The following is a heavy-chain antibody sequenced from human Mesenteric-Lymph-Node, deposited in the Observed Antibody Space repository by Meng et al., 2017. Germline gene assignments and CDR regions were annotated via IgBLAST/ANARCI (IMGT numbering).Heavy chain of an antibody. Sequence: GESLKISCAASGFTFSSYAVHWVRQAPGKGLEWVAVISFDSSNKYYADSVKGRFTISRDNSKNTLYLQMNSLRAEDTAVYYCARDCSWGQGTLVTVSS. V-gene: IGHV3-30*01. J-gene: IGHJ4*02. CDR1: GFTFSSYA. D-gene: IGHD2-15*01. CDR2: ISFDSSNK. CDR3: ARDCS.